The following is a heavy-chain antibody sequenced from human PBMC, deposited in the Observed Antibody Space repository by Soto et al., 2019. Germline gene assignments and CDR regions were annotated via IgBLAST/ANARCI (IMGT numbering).Heavy chain of an antibody. V-gene: IGHV3-23*01. Sequence: GGSLSLSSAASGFTFSSYAMSWCRQARGKGLEWVSAISGSGGSTYYADSVKGRFTISRDNSKNTLYLQMNSLRAEDTAVYYCAKDPDYGDYVEYFQHWGQGTLVTVSS. CDR1: GFTFSSYA. CDR3: AKDPDYGDYVEYFQH. J-gene: IGHJ1*01. D-gene: IGHD4-17*01. CDR2: ISGSGGST.